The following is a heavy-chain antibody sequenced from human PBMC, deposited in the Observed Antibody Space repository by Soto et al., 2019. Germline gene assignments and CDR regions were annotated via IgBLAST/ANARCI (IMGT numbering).Heavy chain of an antibody. Sequence: QVQLQESGPGLVKPSQTLSLTCTVSGDSISVGYYWSWIRQHPGKGLEWIGYVSPSGTTYYNPSPKXXVSISTDTYKNQFSLEVSSVTAADTAVYYCARDRGSYGMDVWGQGTTVTVSS. J-gene: IGHJ6*02. CDR3: ARDRGSYGMDV. CDR1: GDSISVGYY. V-gene: IGHV4-31*03. CDR2: VSPSGTT.